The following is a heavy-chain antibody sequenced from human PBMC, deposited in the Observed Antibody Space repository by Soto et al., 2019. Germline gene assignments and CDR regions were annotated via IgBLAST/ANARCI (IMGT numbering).Heavy chain of an antibody. D-gene: IGHD6-13*01. V-gene: IGHV4-31*11. J-gene: IGHJ4*02. CDR2: IYYSGST. Sequence: SETLSLTCAVYGGSFSGYYWSWIRQHPGKGLEWIGYIYYSGSTYYNPSLKSRVTISVDTSKNQFSLKLSSVTAADTAVYYCARAYSSSWYLDYWGQGALVTVSS. CDR1: GGSFSGYY. CDR3: ARAYSSSWYLDY.